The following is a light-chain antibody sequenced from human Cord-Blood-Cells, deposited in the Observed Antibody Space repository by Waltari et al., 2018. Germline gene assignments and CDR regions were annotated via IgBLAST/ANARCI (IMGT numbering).Light chain of an antibody. V-gene: IGKV4-1*01. Sequence: EIVMTQSPDSLAVSLGERAXIXXKSXQSVLYSSNNKNYLAWYQQKPGQPPKLLIYWASTRESGVPDRFSGSGSGTDFTLTISSLQAEDVAVYYCQQYYSTPYTFGQGTKLEIK. CDR3: QQYYSTPYT. CDR2: WAS. J-gene: IGKJ2*01. CDR1: QSVLYSSNNKNY.